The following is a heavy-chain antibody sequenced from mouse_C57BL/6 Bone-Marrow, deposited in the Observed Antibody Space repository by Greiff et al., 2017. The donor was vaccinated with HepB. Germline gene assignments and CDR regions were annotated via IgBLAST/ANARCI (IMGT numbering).Heavy chain of an antibody. CDR3: TTTGFDY. CDR2: IDPDNGDT. J-gene: IGHJ2*01. Sequence: VQLQQSGAELVRPGASVKLSCTASGFNIKDYYMHWVKQRPEQGLEWIGWIDPDNGDTEYASKFQGKATITADTSSNTAYLQLSSLTSEDTAVYYCTTTGFDYGGRGTTLTVSA. V-gene: IGHV14-4*01. CDR1: GFNIKDYY.